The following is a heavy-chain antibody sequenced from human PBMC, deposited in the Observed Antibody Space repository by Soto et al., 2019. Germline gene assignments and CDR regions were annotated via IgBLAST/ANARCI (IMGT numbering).Heavy chain of an antibody. CDR2: IKQDGSEK. D-gene: IGHD1-26*01. J-gene: IGHJ4*02. CDR3: ARTKVGQVDY. Sequence: PGGSLRLSCAASGFTFSTYWMTWVRQAPGKGLEWVANIKQDGSEKYYVDSVKGRFTISRDNAENSLSLQMNSLRAEDTAVYYCARTKVGQVDYWGKGTLVTVSS. CDR1: GFTFSTYW. V-gene: IGHV3-7*05.